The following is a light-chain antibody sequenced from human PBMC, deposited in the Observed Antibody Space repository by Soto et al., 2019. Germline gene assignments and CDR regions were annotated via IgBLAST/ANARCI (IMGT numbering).Light chain of an antibody. V-gene: IGLV2-11*01. J-gene: IGLJ3*02. CDR1: SSDVGGYIY. CDR3: CSYAGNKTVV. Sequence: QSVLTQPRSGSGSPGQSVTISCTGTSSDVGGYIYVSWYQQYPAKAPKVMIYDVSRRPSGVPDRFSGSKSGNTASLTISGLQAEDEAVYYCCSYAGNKTVVFGGGTKVTVL. CDR2: DVS.